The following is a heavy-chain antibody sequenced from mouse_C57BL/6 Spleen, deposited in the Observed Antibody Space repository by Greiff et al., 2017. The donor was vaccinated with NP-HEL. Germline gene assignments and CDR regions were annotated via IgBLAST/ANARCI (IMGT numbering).Heavy chain of an antibody. V-gene: IGHV1-82*01. CDR2: IYPGDGDT. D-gene: IGHD4-1*01. CDR1: GYAFSSSW. Sequence: QVQLQQSGPELVKPGASVKISCKASGYAFSSSWMNWVKQRPGKGLEWIGRIYPGDGDTNYNGKFKGKATLTADKSSSTAYMQLSSLTSEDSAVYFCASNWADYYAMDYWGQGTSVTVSS. J-gene: IGHJ4*01. CDR3: ASNWADYYAMDY.